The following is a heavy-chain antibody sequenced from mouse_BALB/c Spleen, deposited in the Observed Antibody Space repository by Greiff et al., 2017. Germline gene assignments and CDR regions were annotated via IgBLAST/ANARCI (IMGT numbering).Heavy chain of an antibody. V-gene: IGHV2-5-1*01. CDR3: AKKRGGNYGEGAMDY. Sequence: QVQLQQSGPSLVQPSQSLSITCTVSGFSLTSYGVHWVRQSPGKGLEWLGVIWRGGSTDYNAAFMSRLSITKDNSKSQVFFKMNSLQADDTAIYYCAKKRGGNYGEGAMDYWGQGTSVTVSS. CDR1: GFSLTSYG. CDR2: IWRGGST. J-gene: IGHJ4*01. D-gene: IGHD2-1*01.